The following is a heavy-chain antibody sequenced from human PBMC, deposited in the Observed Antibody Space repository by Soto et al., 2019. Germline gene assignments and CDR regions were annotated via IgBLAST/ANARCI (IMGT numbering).Heavy chain of an antibody. Sequence: GASVKVSCKASGYTFNRYGISWVRQAPGQGLEWMGWISAYNGNTNYAQKLQGRVTMTTDTSTSTAYMELRSLRSDDTAVYYCAREADYVNWFDPWGQGTLVNVSS. CDR2: ISAYNGNT. CDR3: AREADYVNWFDP. D-gene: IGHD4-17*01. CDR1: GYTFNRYG. J-gene: IGHJ5*02. V-gene: IGHV1-18*01.